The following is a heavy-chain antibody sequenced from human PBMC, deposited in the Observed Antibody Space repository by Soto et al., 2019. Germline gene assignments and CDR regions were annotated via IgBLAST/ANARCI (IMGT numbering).Heavy chain of an antibody. CDR3: ARVGIAAGGNLPWFRP. CDR1: GGSFSGYY. CDR2: INHSGST. V-gene: IGHV4-34*01. Sequence: QVQLQQWGAGLLKPSETLSLTCAVYGGSFSGYYWSWIRQPPGKGLEWIGEINHSGSTNYNPSLKRRVTTTVGTAKNPFPLKLSSVTAADTAGYYCARVGIAAGGNLPWFRPLGQGTLVTVSS. J-gene: IGHJ5*02. D-gene: IGHD6-13*01.